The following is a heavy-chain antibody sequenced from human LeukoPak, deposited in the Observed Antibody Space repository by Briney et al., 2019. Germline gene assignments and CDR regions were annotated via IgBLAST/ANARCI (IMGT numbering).Heavy chain of an antibody. CDR1: GFTFSTYW. CDR2: IKEDGSEN. V-gene: IGHV3-7*01. Sequence: GGSLRLSCAASGFTFSTYWMSWVRQAPGKGLEWVANIKEDGSENYYVDSVKGRFTISRDNAKNSLYLQMNSLRAEDTAVYYCAKNRASISSWYGSDAFDIWAQGAMATVSS. CDR3: AKNRASISSWYGSDAFDI. J-gene: IGHJ3*02. D-gene: IGHD6-13*01.